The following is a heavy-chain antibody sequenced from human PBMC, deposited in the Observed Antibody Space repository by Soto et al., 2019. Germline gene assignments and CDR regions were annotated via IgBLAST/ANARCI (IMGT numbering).Heavy chain of an antibody. CDR1: GGTFSSYA. CDR2: IIPIFGTA. D-gene: IGHD3-16*02. CDR3: ARAWGLRLGELSLLLDY. J-gene: IGHJ4*02. Sequence: ASVKVSCKASGGTFSSYAISWVRQAPGQGLEWMGGIIPIFGTANYAQKFQGRVTITADESTSTAYMELSSLRSEDTAVYYCARAWGLRLGELSLLLDYWGQGTLVTV. V-gene: IGHV1-69*13.